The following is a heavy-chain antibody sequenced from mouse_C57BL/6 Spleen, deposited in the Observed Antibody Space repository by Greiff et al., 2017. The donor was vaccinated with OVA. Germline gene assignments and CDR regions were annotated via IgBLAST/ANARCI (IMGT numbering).Heavy chain of an antibody. CDR1: GFNIKDDY. CDR2: IDPENGDT. J-gene: IGHJ2*01. Sequence: EVQLQQSGAELVRPGASVKLSCTASGFNIKDDYMHWVKQRHEQGLEWIGWIDPENGDTEYASKFQGKATLTADTSSNTAYLQLSSLTSEDSAVNYCTTVAYYSNYGYWGQGTTLTVSS. D-gene: IGHD2-5*01. CDR3: TTVAYYSNYGY. V-gene: IGHV14-4*01.